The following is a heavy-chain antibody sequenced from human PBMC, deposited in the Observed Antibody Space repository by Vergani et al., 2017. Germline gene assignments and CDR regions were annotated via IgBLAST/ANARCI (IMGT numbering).Heavy chain of an antibody. J-gene: IGHJ1*01. V-gene: IGHV1-46*02. CDR1: GYIFKNYY. CDR2: LNPTTGHT. D-gene: IGHD2-21*01. CDR3: ARSIGYCAGATCRAYYFHH. Sequence: VQLVESGGGLVQPGGSVTVSCTASGYIFKNYYIHWLRQAPGQAFEWMGILNPTTGHTTSAQKFMGRVDMTRDPSTDTSTRTVQMTLSSLRSEDTAVYYCARSIGYCAGATCRAYYFHHWGQGTRVTVSS.